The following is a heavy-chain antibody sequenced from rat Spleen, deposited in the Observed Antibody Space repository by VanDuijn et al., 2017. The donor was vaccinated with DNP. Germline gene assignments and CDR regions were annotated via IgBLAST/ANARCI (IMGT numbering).Heavy chain of an antibody. J-gene: IGHJ2*01. V-gene: IGHV4-2*01. CDR2: INKDSSTI. Sequence: EVQLVESGGGLVQPGRSLKLSCAASGFNFNDYWMGWVRQAPGKGLEWIGQINKDSSTITYIPSLKDKFTSYRDNDQNTLYLQMSKLGSEDTATYYCAGRPPPTRGPFDYWGQGVTVTVSS. CDR1: GFNFNDYW. CDR3: AGRPPPTRGPFDY. D-gene: IGHD1-4*01.